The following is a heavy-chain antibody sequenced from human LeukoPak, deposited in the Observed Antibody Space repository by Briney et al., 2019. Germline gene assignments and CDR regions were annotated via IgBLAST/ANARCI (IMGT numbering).Heavy chain of an antibody. D-gene: IGHD3-10*01. CDR2: ISGSGGST. Sequence: GGSLRLSCAASGFTFSSYAMSWVRQAPGKGLEWVSAISGSGGSTYYADSVKGRFTISRDSAKNSLYLQMNSLRAEDTAVYYCARGRGYYFEYWSQGTLVTVSS. CDR1: GFTFSSYA. CDR3: ARGRGYYFEY. V-gene: IGHV3-23*01. J-gene: IGHJ4*02.